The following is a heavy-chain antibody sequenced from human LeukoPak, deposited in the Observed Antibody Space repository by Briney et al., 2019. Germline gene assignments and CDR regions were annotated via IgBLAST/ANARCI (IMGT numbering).Heavy chain of an antibody. Sequence: SETLSLTCTVSGGSISSSSYYWGWIRQPPGKGLEWIGSIYYSGSTYYNPSLKSRVTISVDTSKNQFSLKLSSVTAADTAVYYCARLKGESYDFWSGSPYYYMDVWGKGTTVTVSS. D-gene: IGHD3-3*01. J-gene: IGHJ6*03. CDR1: GGSISSSSYY. CDR3: ARLKGESYDFWSGSPYYYMDV. V-gene: IGHV4-39*01. CDR2: IYYSGST.